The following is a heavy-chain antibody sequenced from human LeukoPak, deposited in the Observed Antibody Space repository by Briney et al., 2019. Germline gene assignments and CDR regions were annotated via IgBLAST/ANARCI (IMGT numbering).Heavy chain of an antibody. CDR2: IYTSGST. V-gene: IGHV4-61*02. J-gene: IGHJ4*02. CDR1: GGSISSGSYH. D-gene: IGHD6-19*01. CDR3: ARDLVAVAGTEYYFDY. Sequence: PSQTLSLTCTVSGGSISSGSYHWSWIRQPAGKGLEWIGRIYTSGSTNYNPSLKSRVTISVDTSKNQFSLKLSSVTAADTAVYYCARDLVAVAGTEYYFDYWGQGTLVTVSS.